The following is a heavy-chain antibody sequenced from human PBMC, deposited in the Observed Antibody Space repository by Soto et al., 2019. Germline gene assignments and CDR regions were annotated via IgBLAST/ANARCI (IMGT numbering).Heavy chain of an antibody. V-gene: IGHV3-30*18. Sequence: GGSLRLSCAASGFTFNSYGMHWVRQAPGKGLEWVAVISYDGSDKYYADSVKGRFTISRDNSKNTLYLQMNSLRAEDTAVYYCSKDLDGLQGLVDSSFCFEYWGQGTLVTVSS. CDR3: SKDLDGLQGLVDSSFCFEY. J-gene: IGHJ4*02. CDR2: ISYDGSDK. CDR1: GFTFNSYG. D-gene: IGHD3-16*02.